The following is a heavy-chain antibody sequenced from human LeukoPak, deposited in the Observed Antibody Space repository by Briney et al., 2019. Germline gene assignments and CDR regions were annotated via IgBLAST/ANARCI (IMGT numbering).Heavy chain of an antibody. CDR1: GFTFSRYV. Sequence: HTGGSLRLSCAASGFTFSRYVMSWVRQAPGKGLEWVSATSGSGGSTYYADSVKGRFTISRDNSKNTLYLQMNSLRAEDTAVYYCAKDSGDYYDSSGYYYEAVGYFDYWGQGTLVTVSS. J-gene: IGHJ4*02. D-gene: IGHD3-22*01. CDR2: TSGSGGST. CDR3: AKDSGDYYDSSGYYYEAVGYFDY. V-gene: IGHV3-23*01.